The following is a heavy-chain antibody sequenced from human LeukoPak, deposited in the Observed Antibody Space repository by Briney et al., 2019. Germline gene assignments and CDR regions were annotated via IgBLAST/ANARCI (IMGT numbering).Heavy chain of an antibody. V-gene: IGHV1-18*04. J-gene: IGHJ4*02. CDR2: INPNSGNT. CDR3: ARDLVGSRRGPGH. CDR1: GYTFTGYY. D-gene: IGHD3-10*01. Sequence: GASVKVSCKASGYTFTGYYMHWVRQAPGQGLEWMGWINPNSGNTNYAQKLQGRVTMTTDTSTSTAYMELRSLRSDDTAVYYCARDLVGSRRGPGHWGQGTLVTVSS.